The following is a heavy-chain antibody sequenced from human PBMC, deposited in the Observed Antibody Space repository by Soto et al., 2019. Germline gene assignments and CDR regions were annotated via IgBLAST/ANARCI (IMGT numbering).Heavy chain of an antibody. V-gene: IGHV4-59*01. CDR1: GGSISSYY. CDR2: IYYSGST. D-gene: IGHD5-12*01. CDR3: ARAGDGYNYLWYFDL. J-gene: IGHJ2*01. Sequence: SETLSLTCTVSGGSISSYYWSWIRQPPGKGLEWIGYIYYSGSTNYNPSLKSRVTISVDTSKNQFSLKLSSVTAADTAVYYCARAGDGYNYLWYFDLWGRGTLVTAPQ.